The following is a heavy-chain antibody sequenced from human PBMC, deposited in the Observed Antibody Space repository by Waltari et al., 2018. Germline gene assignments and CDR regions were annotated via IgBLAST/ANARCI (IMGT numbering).Heavy chain of an antibody. V-gene: IGHV4-59*11. D-gene: IGHD3-16*02. CDR1: GGSISSHY. J-gene: IGHJ4*02. CDR3: ARGAPLTVYFDY. Sequence: QVQLQESGPGLVKPSETLSLTCTVSGGSISSHYWSWLRQPPGKGLEWIGYIYYSGSTNYNPSLKSRVTISVDTSKNQFSLKLSSVTAADTAVYYCARGAPLTVYFDYWGQGTLVTVSS. CDR2: IYYSGST.